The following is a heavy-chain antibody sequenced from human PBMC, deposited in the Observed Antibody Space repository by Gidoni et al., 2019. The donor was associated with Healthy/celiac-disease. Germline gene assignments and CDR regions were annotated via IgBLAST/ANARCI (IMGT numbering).Heavy chain of an antibody. CDR3: ASSGWYGDY. CDR1: GGSFSGYY. Sequence: QVQLQQWGAGLLKPSETLSLTCAVYGGSFSGYYWSWLRQPPGQGLEWIGEINHSGSTNYNPALKGRVTISVDTSKNQFSLKLSSVAAADTALYYCASSGWYGDYWGQGTLVTVSS. D-gene: IGHD6-19*01. J-gene: IGHJ4*02. V-gene: IGHV4-34*01. CDR2: INHSGST.